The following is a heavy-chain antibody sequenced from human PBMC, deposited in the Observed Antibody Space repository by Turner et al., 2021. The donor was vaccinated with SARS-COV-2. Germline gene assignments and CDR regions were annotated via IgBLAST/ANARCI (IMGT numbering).Heavy chain of an antibody. J-gene: IGHJ4*02. V-gene: IGHV3-30-3*01. CDR1: GFTFSSYA. D-gene: IGHD1-26*01. CDR2: ISYDGSNK. Sequence: QVQLVESGGGVVQPGRSLRLSCAASGFTFSSYAMHWVRQAPGKGLEWVAVISYDGSNKYCADSVRGRFTISRDNSKNTLYLQMNSLRAEDTAVYYCARDRSGGYSFSFDYWGQGTLVTVSS. CDR3: ARDRSGGYSFSFDY.